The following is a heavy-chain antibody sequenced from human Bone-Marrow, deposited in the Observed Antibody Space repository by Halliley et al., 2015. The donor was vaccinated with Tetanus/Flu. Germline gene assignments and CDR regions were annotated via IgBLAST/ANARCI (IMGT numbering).Heavy chain of an antibody. Sequence: YADSVKGRFIISRDNSKNTLNLQMISLRAEDTAVYYCAKDDLYCRGGICYSTNYPYYGMDVWGQGTTVTVSS. CDR3: AKDDLYCRGGICYSTNYPYYGMDV. V-gene: IGHV3-23*01. D-gene: IGHD2-15*01. J-gene: IGHJ6*02.